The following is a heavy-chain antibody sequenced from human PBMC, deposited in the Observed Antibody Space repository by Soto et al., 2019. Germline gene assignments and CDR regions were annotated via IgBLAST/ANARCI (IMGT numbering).Heavy chain of an antibody. CDR3: ANDLNPVVVPAATNVMDV. J-gene: IGHJ6*02. D-gene: IGHD2-2*01. V-gene: IGHV3-30*18. CDR1: GFTVSSDG. CDR2: ISSEGSPK. Sequence: PGGTLRLSCAASGFTVSSDGMQWVRQAPGKGLEWAAVISSEGSPKYHTSSVRVGFTLSRDNSKTTVFLQLDSLRAEDKALYYCANDLNPVVVPAATNVMDVWGRGTTVTAP.